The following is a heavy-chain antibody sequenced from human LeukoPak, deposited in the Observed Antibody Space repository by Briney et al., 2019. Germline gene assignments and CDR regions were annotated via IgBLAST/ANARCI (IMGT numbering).Heavy chain of an antibody. CDR2: IYTSGST. CDR1: GGSISSGSYY. J-gene: IGHJ5*02. D-gene: IGHD6-13*01. CDR3: ARDREQQLARGWFDP. V-gene: IGHV4-61*02. Sequence: SETLSLTCTVSGGSISSGSYYWSGIRQPAGKGLEWIGRIYTSGSTNYNPSLKSRVTISVDTSKNQFSLKLGSVTAADTAVYYCARDREQQLARGWFDPWGQGTLLTVSS.